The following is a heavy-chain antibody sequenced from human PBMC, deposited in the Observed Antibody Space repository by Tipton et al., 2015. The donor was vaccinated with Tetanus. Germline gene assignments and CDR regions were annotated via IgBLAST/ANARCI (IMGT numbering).Heavy chain of an antibody. CDR3: AKAVVGAYYYYGMDV. D-gene: IGHD2-15*01. V-gene: IGHV3-23*01. Sequence: SLRLSCAASGFTFSSSAMNWVRQAPGKGLEWVSGISGSGGSTYFPDSVKGRFTISRDNSKDTLYLQMNSLRAGDTAVYYCAKAVVGAYYYYGMDVWGQGTTVTVSS. J-gene: IGHJ6*02. CDR1: GFTFSSSA. CDR2: ISGSGGST.